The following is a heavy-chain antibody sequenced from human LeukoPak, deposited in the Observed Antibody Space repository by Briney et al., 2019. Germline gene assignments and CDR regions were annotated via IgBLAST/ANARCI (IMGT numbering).Heavy chain of an antibody. D-gene: IGHD4-17*01. CDR3: AKDRLYYGDYGRTFDI. V-gene: IGHV4-59*01. CDR2: IYYNGIS. J-gene: IGHJ3*02. Sequence: PSETLSLTCTVSGGSISGYYWSWIRQPPGKGLEWIAYIYYNGISNYNPSLKSRVIISVDSSKNQFSLKLTSVTAADTAVYYCAKDRLYYGDYGRTFDIWGQGTMVTVSS. CDR1: GGSISGYY.